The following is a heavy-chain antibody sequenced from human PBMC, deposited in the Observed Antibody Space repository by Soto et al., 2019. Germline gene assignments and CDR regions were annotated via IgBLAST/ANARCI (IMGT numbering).Heavy chain of an antibody. Sequence: QLQLQESGPGLVEPSETLSLTCSVSGGSISSSSYYWGWIRQPPGKGLEWIGSIYYRGSTYYNPSLKSRGTLSLDTSMIQCSLKLSSVTAADTAVYYCVGLETFEPWGQGTLFTVSS. V-gene: IGHV4-39*01. J-gene: IGHJ5*02. CDR1: GGSISSSSYY. CDR2: IYYRGST. CDR3: VGLETFEP.